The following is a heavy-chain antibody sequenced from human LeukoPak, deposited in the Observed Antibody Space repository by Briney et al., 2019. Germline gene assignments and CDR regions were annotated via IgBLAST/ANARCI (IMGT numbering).Heavy chain of an antibody. CDR2: FSGTRNYI. CDR1: GFTFSSYT. V-gene: IGHV3-21*01. J-gene: IGHJ4*02. CDR3: AKFYDILTGYFDY. D-gene: IGHD3-9*01. Sequence: PGGSLRLSCAASGFTFSSYTLNWVRQAPGKGLEWVASFSGTRNYIYYADSVKGRFTISRDNAKNSLYLQMNSLRAEDTAVYYCAKFYDILTGYFDYWGQGTLVTVSS.